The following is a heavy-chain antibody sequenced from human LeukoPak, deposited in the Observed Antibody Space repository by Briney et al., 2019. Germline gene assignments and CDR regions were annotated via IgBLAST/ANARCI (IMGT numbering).Heavy chain of an antibody. CDR1: RGSLCSSNYY. CDR2: IYYSGST. J-gene: IGHJ4*02. V-gene: IGHV4-39*01. D-gene: IGHD6-19*01. Sequence: SETLSLSCTVSRGSLCSSNYYWGWIRPPPGKGLEWVGTIYYSGSTYHNPSLKSRVTISVDTSKNQFSLKLSSVTAADTAMYYCARFRSGSCGWDVGHWGQGTLVTVSS. CDR3: ARFRSGSCGWDVGH.